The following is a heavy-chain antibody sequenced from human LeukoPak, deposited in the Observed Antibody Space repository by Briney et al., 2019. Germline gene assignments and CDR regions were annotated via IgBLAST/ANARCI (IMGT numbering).Heavy chain of an antibody. Sequence: ASVKVSCKASGYTFTGYYMHWVRQAPGQGLEWMGWINPNSGGTNYAQKFQGRVTMTRDTSISTAYMELSRLRSDDTAVYYCAREEGPAARPWDNWFDPWGQGTLVTVSS. V-gene: IGHV1-2*02. CDR3: AREEGPAARPWDNWFDP. CDR2: INPNSGGT. CDR1: GYTFTGYY. J-gene: IGHJ5*02. D-gene: IGHD2-2*01.